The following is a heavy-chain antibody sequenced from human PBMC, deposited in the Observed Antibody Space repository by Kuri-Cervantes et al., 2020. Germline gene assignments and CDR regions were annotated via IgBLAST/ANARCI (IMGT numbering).Heavy chain of an antibody. D-gene: IGHD4-23*01. CDR3: ARGDYGDNRWGYFDL. V-gene: IGHV3-21*04. CDR2: ISSSSSYI. CDR1: GFTFSSYS. J-gene: IGHJ2*01. Sequence: GESLKISCAASGFTFSSYSMNWVRQAPGKGLEWVSSISSSSSYIYYADSVKGRFTISRDNAKNSLYLQMNSLRAEDTAVYYCARGDYGDNRWGYFDLWGRGTLVTVSS.